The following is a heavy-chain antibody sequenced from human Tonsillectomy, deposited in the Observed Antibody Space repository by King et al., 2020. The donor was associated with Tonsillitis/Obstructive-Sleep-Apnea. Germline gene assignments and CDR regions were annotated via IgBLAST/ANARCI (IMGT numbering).Heavy chain of an antibody. D-gene: IGHD6-13*01. CDR1: GFTFSSYW. CDR2: IKQAGSEK. V-gene: IGHV3-7*03. J-gene: IGHJ6*02. Sequence: VQLVESGGGLVQPGGSLRLSCAASGFTFSSYWMSWVRQAPGKGLEWVANIKQAGSEKYYVDSVKGRFTISRDNAKNSLYLQMNSLRAEDTAVYYCARKGIAAVGGMDVWGQGTTVTVSS. CDR3: ARKGIAAVGGMDV.